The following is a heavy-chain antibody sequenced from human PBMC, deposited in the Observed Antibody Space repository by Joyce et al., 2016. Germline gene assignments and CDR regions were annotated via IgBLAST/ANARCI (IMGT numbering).Heavy chain of an antibody. Sequence: EVQLVESGGGWVKPGGSLRLSCAASGFTFSNAWMSWVRQVPGKWLEWVGHIKSKTDGGTTNNAAPVKGRFTISRDDSKHTLYLQMNSLKTEDTAVYYCTTGYDFWSGSYMGYWGQGTLVTVSS. D-gene: IGHD3-3*01. J-gene: IGHJ4*02. CDR3: TTGYDFWSGSYMGY. CDR2: IKSKTDGGTT. V-gene: IGHV3-15*01. CDR1: GFTFSNAW.